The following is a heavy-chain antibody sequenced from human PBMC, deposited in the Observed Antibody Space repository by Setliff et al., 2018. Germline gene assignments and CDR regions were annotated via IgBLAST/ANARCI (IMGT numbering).Heavy chain of an antibody. Sequence: GGSLRLSCAASGFTFSNYRMHWVRQAPGKGLEWVAVIWHDGGNKYHADSVKGRFTISRDNSKNTLYLQMNSLRPEDTAVYYCARDQGSYGYRAFDSWGQGALVTVSS. CDR3: ARDQGSYGYRAFDS. CDR1: GFTFSNYR. J-gene: IGHJ4*02. V-gene: IGHV3-33*08. CDR2: IWHDGGNK. D-gene: IGHD3-16*01.